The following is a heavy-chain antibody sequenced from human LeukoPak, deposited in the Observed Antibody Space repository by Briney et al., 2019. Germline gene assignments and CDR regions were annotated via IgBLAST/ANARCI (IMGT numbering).Heavy chain of an antibody. J-gene: IGHJ6*04. CDR2: ISSSGGST. CDR1: GFTYSSYG. CDR3: AKDFRTSSSWYSS. D-gene: IGHD6-13*01. Sequence: GGSLRLSCAASGFTYSSYGMSWVRQAPGKALEWVSGISSSGGSTYYADSVKGRFTISRDNSKNTLSLQMNGLRAEDTAVYYCAKDFRTSSSWYSSWGKGTTVTVSS. V-gene: IGHV3-23*01.